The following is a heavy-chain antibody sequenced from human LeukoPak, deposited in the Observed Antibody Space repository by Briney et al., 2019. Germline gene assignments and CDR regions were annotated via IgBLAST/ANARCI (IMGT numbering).Heavy chain of an antibody. Sequence: HPGRSLRLSCVASGFRFSSYGMHWVRQAPGKGLEWVALIAYDGSNKYYGDSVKGRFTISRDNSKNTLYLQMSSLRVEDTAVYHCAKEETAVAGTFPLDYWGQGTLVTVSS. CDR1: GFRFSSYG. CDR2: IAYDGSNK. CDR3: AKEETAVAGTFPLDY. J-gene: IGHJ4*02. V-gene: IGHV3-30*18. D-gene: IGHD6-19*01.